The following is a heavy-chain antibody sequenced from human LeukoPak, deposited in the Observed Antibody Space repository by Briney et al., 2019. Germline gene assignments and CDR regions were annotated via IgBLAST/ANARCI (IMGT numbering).Heavy chain of an antibody. V-gene: IGHV3-9*01. D-gene: IGHD4-17*01. CDR3: AKDIGYGDYYYYGMDV. J-gene: IGHJ6*02. CDR2: ISWNSGSI. CDR1: GFTFDDYA. Sequence: GGSLRPSCAASGFTFDDYAMHWVRQAPGKGLEWVSGISWNSGSIGYADSVKGRFTISRANAKNSLYLQMNSLRAEDTALYYCAKDIGYGDYYYYGMDVWGQGTTVTVSS.